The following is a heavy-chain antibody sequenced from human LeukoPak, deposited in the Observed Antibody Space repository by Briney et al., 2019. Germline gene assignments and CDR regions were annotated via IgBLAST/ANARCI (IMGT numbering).Heavy chain of an antibody. CDR2: ISYDGSNK. D-gene: IGHD2-2*01. CDR3: ARDILYCSSTSCYDGDYYYYYGMDV. CDR1: AFTFSNYA. V-gene: IGHV3-30-3*01. J-gene: IGHJ6*02. Sequence: GGCLRLSCTASAFTFSNYAMHWVRQAPGKGLEWVVVISYDGSNKYYAYSVKGRFTISRDNSKNTLYLQMNSLRAEDTAVYYCARDILYCSSTSCYDGDYYYYYGMDVWGQGTTVTVSS.